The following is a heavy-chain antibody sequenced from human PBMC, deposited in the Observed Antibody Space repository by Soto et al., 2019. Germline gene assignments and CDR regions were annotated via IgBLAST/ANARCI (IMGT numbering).Heavy chain of an antibody. CDR2: IKQDGSGE. V-gene: IGHV3-7*01. J-gene: IGHJ6*02. CDR3: ARDRGPPRYLYYGMDV. Sequence: PGGSLRLSXAASGFTFSTYWMSWVRQAPGKGLEWVGNIKQDGSGENYVDSVKGRFTISRDNANHSLYLQMNSLRAEDTAVYYCARDRGPPRYLYYGMDVWGQGTTVTVSS. D-gene: IGHD3-10*01. CDR1: GFTFSTYW.